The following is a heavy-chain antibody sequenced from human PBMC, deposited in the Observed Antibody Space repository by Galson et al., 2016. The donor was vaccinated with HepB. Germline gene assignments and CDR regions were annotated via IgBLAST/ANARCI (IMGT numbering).Heavy chain of an antibody. CDR2: IYYSGNT. V-gene: IGHV4-39*02. CDR1: GDSISIRGYY. Sequence: ETLSLTCTVSGDSISIRGYYWAWIRQPPGEGLEWIGSIYYSGNTYNNPSLKTRVSMSVDTSKNHFSLELSSVTAADTAVYYCARRTLQPSFDYWGQGTPVSASS. D-gene: IGHD1-14*01. CDR3: ARRTLQPSFDY. J-gene: IGHJ4*02.